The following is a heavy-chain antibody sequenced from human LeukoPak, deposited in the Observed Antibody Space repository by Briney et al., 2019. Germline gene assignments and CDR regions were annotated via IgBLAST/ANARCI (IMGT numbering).Heavy chain of an antibody. Sequence: GGSLTLTRLASGFIFPNYVMHWFGQVPGKGLAWVSRINSDGSDKRYADSVKGRFTISRDNAKNTLYLQMSSLRAEDTAVYYCVRDRDGYNYWGQGTLVTVSS. CDR1: GFIFPNYV. V-gene: IGHV3-74*01. CDR3: VRDRDGYNY. CDR2: INSDGSDK. J-gene: IGHJ4*02. D-gene: IGHD5-24*01.